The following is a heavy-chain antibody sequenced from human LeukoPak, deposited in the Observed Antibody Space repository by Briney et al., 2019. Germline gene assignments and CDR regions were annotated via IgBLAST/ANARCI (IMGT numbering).Heavy chain of an antibody. CDR3: ARSTYYYDSSGDNDAFDI. J-gene: IGHJ3*02. D-gene: IGHD3-22*01. V-gene: IGHV4-30-2*01. CDR1: GGSISSGGYS. CDR2: IYHSGST. Sequence: SQTLSLTCAVSGGSISSGGYSWSWIRQPPGKGLEWIGYIYHSGSTYYSPSLKSRVTISVDRSKNQFSLKLSSVTAADTAVYYCARSTYYYDSSGDNDAFDIWGQGTMVTVSS.